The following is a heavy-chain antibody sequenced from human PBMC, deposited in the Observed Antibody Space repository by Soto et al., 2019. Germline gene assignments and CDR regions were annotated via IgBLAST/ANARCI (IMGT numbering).Heavy chain of an antibody. J-gene: IGHJ5*02. CDR3: AIGYSYAPFAA. Sequence: GGSLRLSCAASGLTFSSYAMSWVRQAPGKGLEWVSAISGSGGDTYYAYSVKVRVTISRDNSKNTLYLQMNSLRVEDTAVSYFAIGYSYAPFAAWGKGTLVTVSS. CDR1: GLTFSSYA. CDR2: ISGSGGDT. D-gene: IGHD5-18*01. V-gene: IGHV3-23*01.